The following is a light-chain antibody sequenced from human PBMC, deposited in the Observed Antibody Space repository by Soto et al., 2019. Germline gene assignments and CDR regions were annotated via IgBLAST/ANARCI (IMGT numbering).Light chain of an antibody. V-gene: IGLV2-23*02. Sequence: QSVLTQPASVSGSPGQSITISSTGTSSDVGSYNLVSWYQQHPGKAPKLMIYEVSKRPSGVSNRFSGSKSGNTASLTISGLQAEDEADYYCCSYAGSSTPVVFGGGTKLTVL. CDR1: SSDVGSYNL. CDR3: CSYAGSSTPVV. CDR2: EVS. J-gene: IGLJ2*01.